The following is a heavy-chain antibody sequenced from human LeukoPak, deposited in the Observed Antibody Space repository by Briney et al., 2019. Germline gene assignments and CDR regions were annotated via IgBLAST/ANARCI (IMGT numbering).Heavy chain of an antibody. CDR1: GFTFDDYA. V-gene: IGHV3-9*01. D-gene: IGHD3-9*01. CDR2: ISWNSGSI. Sequence: GGSLRLSCAASGFTFDDYAMHWVRQAPGKGLEWVSGISWNSGSIGYADSVKGRFTISRDNAKNSLYLQMNSLRDEDTALYYCAKDGRLRYSGGGAFDIWGQGTMVTVSS. CDR3: AKDGRLRYSGGGAFDI. J-gene: IGHJ3*02.